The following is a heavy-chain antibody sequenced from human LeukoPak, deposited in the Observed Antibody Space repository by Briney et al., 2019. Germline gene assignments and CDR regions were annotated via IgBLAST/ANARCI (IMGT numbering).Heavy chain of an antibody. CDR3: VRDARLIRFLY. D-gene: IGHD2/OR15-2a*01. Sequence: PGGSLRLSCADSGSTLSRYAMHWVRQAPGKGLEWVAVVSDDGSKTFYTDSVKGRFTISRDNSKNTLYLQMNSLSVEDTAVYYCVRDARLIRFLYWGQGTLVTVSS. CDR1: GSTLSRYA. CDR2: VSDDGSKT. V-gene: IGHV3-30-3*01. J-gene: IGHJ4*02.